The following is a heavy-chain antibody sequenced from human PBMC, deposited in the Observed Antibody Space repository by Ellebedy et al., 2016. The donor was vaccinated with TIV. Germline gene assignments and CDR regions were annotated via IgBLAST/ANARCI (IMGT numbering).Heavy chain of an antibody. CDR3: ARDFRYSGRFDC. J-gene: IGHJ4*02. CDR1: GFTFSTYS. CDR2: ISSSSSYR. V-gene: IGHV3-21*01. D-gene: IGHD1-26*01. Sequence: PGGSLRLSCAASGFTFSTYSMNWVRQAPGKGLEWVSSISSSSSYRYYADSVKGRFTISRENARNSLYLQMNSLRAEDTAVYYCARDFRYSGRFDCWGQGTLVTVSS.